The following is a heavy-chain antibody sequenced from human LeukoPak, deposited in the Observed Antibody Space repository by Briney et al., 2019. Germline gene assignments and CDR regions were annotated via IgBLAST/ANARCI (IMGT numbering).Heavy chain of an antibody. CDR3: AEIYSSGSGY. CDR1: GFSFSSYT. Sequence: GGSLRLSCAASGFSFSSYTMNWVRQAPGKGLEWVSYITGSGRTIYYADSVKGRFTISRDNAKNSLYLQMNSLRDEDTAVYYCAEIYSSGSGYWGQGTLVTVSS. V-gene: IGHV3-48*02. D-gene: IGHD6-19*01. CDR2: ITGSGRTI. J-gene: IGHJ4*02.